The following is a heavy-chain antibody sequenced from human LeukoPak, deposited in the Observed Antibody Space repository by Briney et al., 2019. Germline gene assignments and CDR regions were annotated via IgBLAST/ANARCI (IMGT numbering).Heavy chain of an antibody. CDR1: GYTFTSYG. CDR2: ISAYNGNT. CDR3: ARQEYYYYGMDV. Sequence: ASVKVSCKASGYTFTSYGISWVRQAPGQGLEWMGWISAYNGNTNYAQKLRGRVTMTTDTSTSAAYMELRSLRSDDTAVYYSARQEYYYYGMDVWGKGTTVTVSS. V-gene: IGHV1-18*04. J-gene: IGHJ6*04.